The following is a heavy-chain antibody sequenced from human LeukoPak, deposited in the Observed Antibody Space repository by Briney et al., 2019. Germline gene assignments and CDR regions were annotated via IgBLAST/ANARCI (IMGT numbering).Heavy chain of an antibody. CDR2: TYYRSKWYN. Sequence: SQTLSLTCAISGDSVHSNSAACNWIRQSPSRGLEWLGRTYYRSKWYNDYAVSVKSRITINPDTSKNQFSLQLNSVTHEDTAVYDCAIEITFGGVIAPFDSRGQGTLVTVSS. V-gene: IGHV6-1*01. CDR1: GDSVHSNSAA. D-gene: IGHD3-16*02. J-gene: IGHJ4*02. CDR3: AIEITFGGVIAPFDS.